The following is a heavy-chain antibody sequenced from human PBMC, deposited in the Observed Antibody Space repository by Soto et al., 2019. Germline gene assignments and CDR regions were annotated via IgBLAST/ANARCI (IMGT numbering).Heavy chain of an antibody. Sequence: QVQLVQSGAEVKEPGASVRVSCKASGYTFTSYGISWVRQAPGQGLEWMGWISAYNGNTNYAQKLRGRVTMTTDTSTSTAYMELRSLRSDDTAVYYCAREPQYYDFWSGNNWFDPWGQGTLVTVSS. J-gene: IGHJ5*02. D-gene: IGHD3-3*01. CDR2: ISAYNGNT. CDR1: GYTFTSYG. V-gene: IGHV1-18*01. CDR3: AREPQYYDFWSGNNWFDP.